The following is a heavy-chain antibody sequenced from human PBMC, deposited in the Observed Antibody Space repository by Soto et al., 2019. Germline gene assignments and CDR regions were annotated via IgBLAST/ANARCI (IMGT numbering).Heavy chain of an antibody. Sequence: ASVKFSCKVSGYTLTELSMHWVRQAPGKGLEWMGGFDPEDGETIYAQKFQGRVTMTEDTSTDTAYMELSSLRSEDTAVYYCATAITIFGVVINHFDPWGQGTLVTVSS. CDR3: ATAITIFGVVINHFDP. J-gene: IGHJ5*02. V-gene: IGHV1-24*01. D-gene: IGHD3-3*01. CDR2: FDPEDGET. CDR1: GYTLTELS.